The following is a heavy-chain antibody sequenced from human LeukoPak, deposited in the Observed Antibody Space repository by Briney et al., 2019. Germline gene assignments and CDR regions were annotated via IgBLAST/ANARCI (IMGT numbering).Heavy chain of an antibody. CDR2: INHSGST. V-gene: IGHV4-34*01. Sequence: SETLSLTCAVYGGSFSGYYWSWIRQPPGKGLEWIGEINHSGSTNYNPSLKSRVTISVDKSKNQFSLKLSSVTAADTAVYYCARIYPGWLAIDYWGQGTLVTVSS. CDR1: GGSFSGYY. J-gene: IGHJ4*02. CDR3: ARIYPGWLAIDY. D-gene: IGHD3-10*01.